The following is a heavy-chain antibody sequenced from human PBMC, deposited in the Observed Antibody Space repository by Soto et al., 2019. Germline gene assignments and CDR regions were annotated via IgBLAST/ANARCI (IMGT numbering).Heavy chain of an antibody. CDR3: XXXDFTFGSVDXFDX. D-gene: IGHD3-16*01. Sequence: EEQLVQSGAEVKEPGESLMISCQGSGYRFSDYWIHWVRQVPGKGLEWMGKIDPSDSFTTYSPSFQGRVTISIDKSINTAFLRWTGLXXXXXXXXXXXXXDFTFGSVDXFDXWGXX. CDR1: GYRFSDYW. J-gene: IGHJ3*02. CDR2: IDPSDSFT. V-gene: IGHV5-10-1*03.